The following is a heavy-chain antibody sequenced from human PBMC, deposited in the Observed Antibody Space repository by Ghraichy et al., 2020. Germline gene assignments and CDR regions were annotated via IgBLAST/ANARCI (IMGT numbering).Heavy chain of an antibody. V-gene: IGHV3-53*01. CDR3: ARGPLARYYYYYYGMDV. CDR2: IYSGGST. Sequence: GGSLRLSCAASGFTVSSNYMSWVRQAPGKGLEWVSVIYSGGSTYYADSVKGRFTISRDNSKNTLYLQMNSLRAKDTAVYYCARGPLARYYYYYYGMDVWGQGTTVTVSS. CDR1: GFTVSSNY. D-gene: IGHD6-6*01. J-gene: IGHJ6*02.